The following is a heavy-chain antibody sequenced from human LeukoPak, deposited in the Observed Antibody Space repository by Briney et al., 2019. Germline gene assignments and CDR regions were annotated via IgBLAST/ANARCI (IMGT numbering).Heavy chain of an antibody. CDR3: ARLQPYYDILTGYSTYYMDV. CDR2: INHSGST. V-gene: IGHV4-34*01. D-gene: IGHD3-9*01. CDR1: GGSFSGYY. Sequence: SETLSLTCAVYGGSFSGYYWSWIRQPPGKGLEWIGEINHSGSTNYNPSLKSRVTISVDTSKNQFSLKLSSVTAADTAVYYCARLQPYYDILTGYSTYYMDVWGKGTTVTVSS. J-gene: IGHJ6*03.